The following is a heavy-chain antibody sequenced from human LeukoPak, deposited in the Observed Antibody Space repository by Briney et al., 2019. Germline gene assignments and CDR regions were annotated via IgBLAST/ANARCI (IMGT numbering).Heavy chain of an antibody. CDR1: GFTLSSNW. V-gene: IGHV3-7*01. CDR2: IKQDGSEK. J-gene: IGHJ4*02. CDR3: ARGNGFIIDY. D-gene: IGHD2-8*01. Sequence: PGGSLRLSCAPSGFTLSSNWMNWVRQAPGKGLEWVAIIKQDGSEKYYVDSVKGRFTISRDNAKNSLYLQVNSLRAEDTAVYYCARGNGFIIDYWGQGTLVTVSS.